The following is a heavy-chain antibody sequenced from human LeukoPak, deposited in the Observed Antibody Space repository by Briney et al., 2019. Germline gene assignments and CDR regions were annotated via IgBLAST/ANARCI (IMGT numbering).Heavy chain of an antibody. V-gene: IGHV4-30-4*01. CDR2: IYYSRST. CDR3: AREPYDYVWGCYPVGYFDY. D-gene: IGHD3-16*02. Sequence: TLSLSCAVSGCSISSGDYYWSWLPQPPGMGLEWIGYIYYSRSTYCSPSLERLVTLSVDTSKNQFSLKLRSVTAADAAVYYCAREPYDYVWGCYPVGYFDYWGQGTLVTVSS. J-gene: IGHJ4*02. CDR1: GCSISSGDYY.